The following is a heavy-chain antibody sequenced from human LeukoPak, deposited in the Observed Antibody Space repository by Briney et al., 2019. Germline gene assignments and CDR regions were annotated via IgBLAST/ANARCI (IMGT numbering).Heavy chain of an antibody. V-gene: IGHV4-34*01. J-gene: IGHJ4*02. CDR2: INHSGST. Sequence: PSETLSLTCAVYGGSFSGYYWSWIRQPPGKGLEWIGEINHSGSTNYNPSLKSRVTISVDTSKNQFSLKLTSVTAADTAVYYCARGVGYSASVVWFDYWGQGILVTVSS. CDR1: GGSFSGYY. D-gene: IGHD5-12*01. CDR3: ARGVGYSASVVWFDY.